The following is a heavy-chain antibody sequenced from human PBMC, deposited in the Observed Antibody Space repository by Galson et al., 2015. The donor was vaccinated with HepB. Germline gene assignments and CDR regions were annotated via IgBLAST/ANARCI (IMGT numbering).Heavy chain of an antibody. CDR3: TRLGDLSGYSSK. D-gene: IGHD6-13*01. Sequence: LRLSYAASGFTFSGSAMHWVRQASGKGLEWVGRIGSKAHNYATAYVASVKGRFTISRDDSKSTAYLQMNSLKTEDTAVYYCTRLGDLSGYSSKWGQGTLVTVSS. J-gene: IGHJ4*02. CDR2: IGSKAHNYAT. CDR1: GFTFSGSA. V-gene: IGHV3-73*01.